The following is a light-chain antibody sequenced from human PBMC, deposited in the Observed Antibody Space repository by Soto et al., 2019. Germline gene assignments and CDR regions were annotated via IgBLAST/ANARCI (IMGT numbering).Light chain of an antibody. CDR2: GAS. CDR3: QQYGGSPRIT. J-gene: IGKJ5*01. CDR1: ERLSSVY. V-gene: IGKV3-20*01. Sequence: ENLLTQSPGTLSLSPGERATLSCRASERLSSVYLAWYQQRPGQPPRLLIYGASNRATGIPDRFSGSGSGTDFTLIINRLEPEDVAIYYCQQYGGSPRITFGQGTRLEIK.